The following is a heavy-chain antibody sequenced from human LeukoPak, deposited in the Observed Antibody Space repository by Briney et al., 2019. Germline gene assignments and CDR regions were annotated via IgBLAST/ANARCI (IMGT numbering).Heavy chain of an antibody. Sequence: SETLSLTRTVSGGSVSSGSDYWSWIRQPPGKGLEWIGYIYYSGSTNYNPSLKSRVTISVDTSKNQFSLKLSSVTAADTAVYYCARDAVDTAMVKGVYYYGMDVWGKGTTVTVSS. CDR1: GGSVSSGSDY. J-gene: IGHJ6*04. D-gene: IGHD5-18*01. CDR3: ARDAVDTAMVKGVYYYGMDV. CDR2: IYYSGST. V-gene: IGHV4-61*01.